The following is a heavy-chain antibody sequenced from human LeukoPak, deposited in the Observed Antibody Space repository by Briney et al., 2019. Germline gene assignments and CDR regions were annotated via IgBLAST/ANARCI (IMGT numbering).Heavy chain of an antibody. CDR3: ARDRGIAAAGAAYNWFDP. Sequence: PGGSLRLSCAASGFTSSSYSMNWVRQAPGKGLEWVSSISSSSSYIYYADSVKGRFTISRDNAKNSLYLQMNSLRAEDTAVYYCARDRGIAAAGAAYNWFDPWGQGTLVTVSS. D-gene: IGHD6-13*01. CDR2: ISSSSSYI. V-gene: IGHV3-21*01. CDR1: GFTSSSYS. J-gene: IGHJ5*02.